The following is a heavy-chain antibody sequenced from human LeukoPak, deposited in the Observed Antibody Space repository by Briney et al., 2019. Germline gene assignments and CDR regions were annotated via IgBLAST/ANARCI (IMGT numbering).Heavy chain of an antibody. CDR2: INPNSGGT. D-gene: IGHD3-22*01. CDR1: GYTFTGYY. Sequence: ASVKVSCKASGYTFTGYYMHWVRQAPGQGLEWVGWINPNSGGTNYAQKFQGRVTMTRDTSISTAYMELSRLRSDDTAVYYCARVVVGEADYCDSSGYYNWFDPWGQGTLVTVSS. J-gene: IGHJ5*02. CDR3: ARVVVGEADYCDSSGYYNWFDP. V-gene: IGHV1-2*02.